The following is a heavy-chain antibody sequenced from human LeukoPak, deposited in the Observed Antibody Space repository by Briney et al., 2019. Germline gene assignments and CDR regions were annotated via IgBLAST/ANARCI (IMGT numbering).Heavy chain of an antibody. D-gene: IGHD1-26*01. CDR2: IYYSGST. V-gene: IGHV4-59*01. J-gene: IGHJ4*02. Sequence: SETLSLTCTVSGGSISSYYWSWIRQPPGKGLEWIGYIYYSGSTNYNPSLKSRVTISVDTPKNQFSLKLSSVTAADTAVYYCARAQVVGATTEFDYWGQGTLVTVSS. CDR1: GGSISSYY. CDR3: ARAQVVGATTEFDY.